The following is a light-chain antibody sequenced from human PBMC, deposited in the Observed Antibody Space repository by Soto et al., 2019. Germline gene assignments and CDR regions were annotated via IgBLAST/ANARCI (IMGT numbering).Light chain of an antibody. CDR2: DVT. Sequence: QSALTQPRSVSGSPGQSVTISCTGTSSDVGGYDCVSWYQQHPGKAPKLMIYDVTKRPSGVPDRFSGSKSGNTASLTISGLQAEDEADYYCCSYAGSLVVFGGGTKLTVL. CDR3: CSYAGSLVV. CDR1: SSDVGGYDC. J-gene: IGLJ2*01. V-gene: IGLV2-11*01.